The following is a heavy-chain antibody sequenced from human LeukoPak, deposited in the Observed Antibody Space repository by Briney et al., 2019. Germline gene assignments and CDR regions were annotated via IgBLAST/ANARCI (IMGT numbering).Heavy chain of an antibody. CDR1: GFTFSRYW. Sequence: PGGSLRLSCAASGFTFSRYWMHWVRQAPGKGLVWVSRINSDGSGTTYADSVKGRFTISRDNAKNTLYLQMNSLRVEDTAVYYCGREITTTGGDAFDIWGHGTMVTVSS. D-gene: IGHD1-1*01. V-gene: IGHV3-74*01. CDR3: GREITTTGGDAFDI. J-gene: IGHJ3*02. CDR2: INSDGSGT.